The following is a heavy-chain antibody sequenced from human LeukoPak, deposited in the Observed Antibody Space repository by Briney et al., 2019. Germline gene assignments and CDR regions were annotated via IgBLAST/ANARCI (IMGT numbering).Heavy chain of an antibody. CDR2: IYTSGST. V-gene: IGHV4-4*07. D-gene: IGHD3-22*01. Sequence: SETLSLTCTVSGGSISSYYWSWIRQPAGKGLEWIGRIYTSGSTNYSPSLKSRVTISVDKSKNQFSLKLSSVTAADTAVYYCARDYYDSSGYYGVPRYYYYMDVWGKGTTVTVSS. CDR3: ARDYYDSSGYYGVPRYYYYMDV. CDR1: GGSISSYY. J-gene: IGHJ6*03.